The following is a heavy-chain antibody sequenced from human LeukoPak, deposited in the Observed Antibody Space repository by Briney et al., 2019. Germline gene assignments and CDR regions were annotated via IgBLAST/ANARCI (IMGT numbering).Heavy chain of an antibody. CDR2: INPNSGGT. D-gene: IGHD6-13*01. V-gene: IGHV1-2*02. CDR1: GYTFTGYY. Sequence: ASVKVSCKASGYTFTGYYMHWVRQAPGQGLEWMGWINPNSGGTNYAQKFQGRVTMTRDTSISTAYMELSRLRSDDTAVYYCASTLQLGYSSSWYPYYFDYWGQGTLVTVSS. CDR3: ASTLQLGYSSSWYPYYFDY. J-gene: IGHJ4*02.